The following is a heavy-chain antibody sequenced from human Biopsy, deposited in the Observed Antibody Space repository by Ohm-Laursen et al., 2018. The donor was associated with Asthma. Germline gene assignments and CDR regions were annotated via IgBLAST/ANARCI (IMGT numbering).Heavy chain of an antibody. CDR1: GYTFINYA. Sequence: SVKVSCKASGYTFINYAIHWVRQAPGQRLEWMGWINAGNGNTKYSQKFQGRVTITRDTSASTAYMDLSGLRSEDTAVYYCARTYYDFLTGQVNDAFAMWGQGTMVTVSS. V-gene: IGHV1-3*01. D-gene: IGHD3-9*01. CDR2: INAGNGNT. CDR3: ARTYYDFLTGQVNDAFAM. J-gene: IGHJ3*02.